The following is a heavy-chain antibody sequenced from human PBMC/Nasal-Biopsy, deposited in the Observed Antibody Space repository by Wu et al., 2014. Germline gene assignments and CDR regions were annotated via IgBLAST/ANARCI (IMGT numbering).Heavy chain of an antibody. D-gene: IGHD2-8*01. CDR2: ISGSGLYT. V-gene: IGHV3-23*01. CDR1: GLTFDNYG. CDR3: AQDPTEHCSNGVCSPFDY. Sequence: LRLSCAAPGLTFDNYGMSWVRQAPGKGLEWVSAISGSGLYTYYAHSVKGRFTISRDSSKKTLYLQMNSLRAEDTAVYYCAQDPTEHCSNGVCSPFDYWGQGTLVTVSS. J-gene: IGHJ4*02.